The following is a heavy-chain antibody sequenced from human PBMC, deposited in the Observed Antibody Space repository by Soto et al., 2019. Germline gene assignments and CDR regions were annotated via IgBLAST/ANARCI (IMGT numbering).Heavy chain of an antibody. CDR3: AKRHGSGSYISPTFPDY. D-gene: IGHD3-10*01. V-gene: IGHV3-23*01. J-gene: IGHJ4*02. CDR2: ISGSGGST. CDR1: GFTFSSYA. Sequence: EVQLLESGGGLVQPGGSLRLSCAASGFTFSSYAMSWVRQAPGKGLEWVSAISGSGGSTYYADSVKGRFTISRDNSKNTLYLQMNSLRAEDTAVYYCAKRHGSGSYISPTFPDYWGQGTLVTVSS.